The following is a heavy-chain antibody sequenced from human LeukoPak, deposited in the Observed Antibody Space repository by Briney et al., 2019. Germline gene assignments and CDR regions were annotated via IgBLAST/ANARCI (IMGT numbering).Heavy chain of an antibody. J-gene: IGHJ4*02. Sequence: PSETLSLTCIVSGGSVSSSSYYWGWIRQPPGRGLEWIGSVYYKGNTYYIPSLKSRVTMSVDTSKNQFSLKLSSVTAADTAMYYCARSAYDYVWGSLYYFDYWGQGTLVTVSS. CDR1: GGSVSSSSYY. CDR3: ARSAYDYVWGSLYYFDY. D-gene: IGHD3-16*01. V-gene: IGHV4-39*07. CDR2: VYYKGNT.